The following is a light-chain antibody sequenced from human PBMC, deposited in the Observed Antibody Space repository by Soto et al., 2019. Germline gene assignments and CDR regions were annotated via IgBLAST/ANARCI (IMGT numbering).Light chain of an antibody. J-gene: IGLJ1*01. V-gene: IGLV2-14*01. CDR3: SSYTITTALV. CDR1: RGGVGGYNY. CDR2: EVS. Sequence: QSVLTQPASASGAPGQSTSISCTGTRGGVGGYNYVSWYQQHPGKAPKLMIYEVSNRPSGVSTRFSGCKAGNTASLPSSTLRDEDAAHYYCSSYTITTALVFRTAPKVPVL.